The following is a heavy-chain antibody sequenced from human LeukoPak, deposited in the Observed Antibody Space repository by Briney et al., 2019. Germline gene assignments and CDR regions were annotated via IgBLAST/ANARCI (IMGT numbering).Heavy chain of an antibody. J-gene: IGHJ3*02. V-gene: IGHV5-51*01. CDR3: TAYCGGDCYSAALDAFDI. CDR2: IYPGDSDT. D-gene: IGHD2-21*02. CDR1: GYRFTNYW. Sequence: GESLKISCKGFGYRFTNYWIGWVRQMPGKGLEWMGIIYPGDSDTRYSPSFQGQVTISADKSISTAYLQWSSLKASDTAMYYCTAYCGGDCYSAALDAFDIWGQGTMVTVSS.